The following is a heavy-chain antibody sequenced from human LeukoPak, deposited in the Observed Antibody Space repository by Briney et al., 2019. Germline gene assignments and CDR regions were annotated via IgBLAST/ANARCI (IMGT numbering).Heavy chain of an antibody. Sequence: ASVKVSCKGSGYSFRGYGINWVRQAPGQGLEWMGWISGYNGNTNYAQMVQGRVTMTTDTSTSTAYMELRSLRSDDTAMYYCARDVGDIVTIPAAITVPWGQGTLVTVSS. J-gene: IGHJ5*02. CDR3: ARDVGDIVTIPAAITVP. D-gene: IGHD2-2*01. CDR1: GYSFRGYG. CDR2: ISGYNGNT. V-gene: IGHV1-18*01.